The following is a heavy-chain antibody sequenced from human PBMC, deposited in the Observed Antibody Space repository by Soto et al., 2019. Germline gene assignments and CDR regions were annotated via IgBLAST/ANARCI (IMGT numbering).Heavy chain of an antibody. J-gene: IGHJ4*02. CDR3: AKVGVPIVSHFDY. V-gene: IGHV3-33*06. CDR1: GFTFSSYG. D-gene: IGHD3-16*02. CDR2: IWYDGSNK. Sequence: GGSLRLSCAASGFTFSSYGMHWVRQAPGKGLEWVAVIWYDGSNKYYADSVKGRFTISRDNSKNTLYLQMNSLRAEDTAVYYCAKVGVPIVSHFDYWGQGTLVTVSS.